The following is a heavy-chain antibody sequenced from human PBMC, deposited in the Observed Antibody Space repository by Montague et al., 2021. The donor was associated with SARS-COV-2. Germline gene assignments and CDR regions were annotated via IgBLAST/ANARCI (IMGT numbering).Heavy chain of an antibody. CDR2: IYYSGNT. CDR1: GFSLSTSGMC. V-gene: IGHV4-39*01. J-gene: IGHJ4*02. CDR3: ARQGNSGNLIDY. Sequence: PELVKPTQTLTLTCTFSGFSLSTSGMCVSWIRQPPGKGLEWIGNIYYSGNTHYNPSLKSRVTISVGTSKNQFSLTLSSVTAADTAIYYCARQGNSGNLIDYWGQGTLVTVSS. D-gene: IGHD3-10*01.